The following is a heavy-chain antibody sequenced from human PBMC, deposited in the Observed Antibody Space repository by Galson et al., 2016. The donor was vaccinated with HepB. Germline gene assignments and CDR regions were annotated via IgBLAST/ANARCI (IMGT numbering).Heavy chain of an antibody. V-gene: IGHV4-39*01. CDR2: IRYSGST. D-gene: IGHD3-16*02. Sequence: SETLSLTCTVSGGSISGSIYCWDWIRQPPGKGLEWIGSIRYSGSTYFNSSVTTRVTISVDTPKNLFSLKVTSVTAAGTAVYYCAVRGFGGIIVFWGQGTLVTVSS. CDR1: GGSISGSIYC. CDR3: AVRGFGGIIVF. J-gene: IGHJ4*02.